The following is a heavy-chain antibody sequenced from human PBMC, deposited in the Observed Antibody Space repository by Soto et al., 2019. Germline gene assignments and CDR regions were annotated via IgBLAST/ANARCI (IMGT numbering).Heavy chain of an antibody. D-gene: IGHD2-8*01. J-gene: IGHJ4*02. CDR1: GYTFTSYY. Sequence: QVQLVQSGAEVKKPGASVKISCKASGYTFTSYYMHWVRQAPGQGLEWMGIINPSGGNTNYAQKLQGRVGMSRETSTSTSYMELNSLRSEDTAVYYCARPPYPECINAVCYPLDYWGQGTLLTVSS. V-gene: IGHV1-46*01. CDR3: ARPPYPECINAVCYPLDY. CDR2: INPSGGNT.